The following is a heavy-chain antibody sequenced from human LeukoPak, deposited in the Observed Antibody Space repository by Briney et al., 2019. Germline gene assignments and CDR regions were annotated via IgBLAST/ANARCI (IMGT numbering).Heavy chain of an antibody. CDR1: GGSIRSYF. V-gene: IGHV4-59*01. J-gene: IGHJ4*02. CDR3: ARGVFGAFFDY. CDR2: IQDSGYT. Sequence: SETLSLTCSVSGGSIRSYFWSWIRQSPGKGLEWIAYIQDSGYTEYKPSLKSRVTISVDTSKNQMSLRLSSVTPADTAVHYCARGVFGAFFDYWGQGTLVTVSS. D-gene: IGHD3-10*01.